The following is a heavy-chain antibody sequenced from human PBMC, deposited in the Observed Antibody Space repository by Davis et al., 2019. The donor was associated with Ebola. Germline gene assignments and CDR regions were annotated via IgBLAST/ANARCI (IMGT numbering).Heavy chain of an antibody. CDR1: DYTFSSSG. CDR3: ASIGTVGAHFDY. CDR2: ISSYDGDI. J-gene: IGHJ4*02. Sequence: ASVKVSCKASDYTFSSSGLSWVRQAPGQGLEWMGWISSYDGDIKYAQKFQGRVTMTTDTSTSTSYLELRSLRSDDTAVYYCASIGTVGAHFDYWGQGTLVTVSS. V-gene: IGHV1-18*04. D-gene: IGHD1-26*01.